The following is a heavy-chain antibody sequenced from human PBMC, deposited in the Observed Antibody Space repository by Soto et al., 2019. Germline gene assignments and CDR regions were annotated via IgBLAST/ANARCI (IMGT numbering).Heavy chain of an antibody. J-gene: IGHJ4*02. Sequence: QVQLVQSGAEVKKPGSSVKVSCKTSGGTFSTYSIVWVRQAPGEGLEWMGGIIPIFGTANYAQKFQDRVTITAEKSTNTATMELSSLKSEDTAMYYCASSSGKNYGVGTNYYFDYWGQGTLVTVSS. CDR1: GGTFSTYS. CDR3: ASSSGKNYGVGTNYYFDY. V-gene: IGHV1-69*06. D-gene: IGHD1-26*01. CDR2: IIPIFGTA.